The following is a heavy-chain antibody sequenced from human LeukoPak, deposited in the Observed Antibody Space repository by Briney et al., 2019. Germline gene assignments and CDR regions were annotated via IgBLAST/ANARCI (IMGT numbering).Heavy chain of an antibody. Sequence: SETPSLTCAVYGGSFSGYYWSWIRQPPGKGLEWIGEINHSGSTNYNPSLKSRVTISVDTSKNQFSLKLSSVTAADTAVYYCARFYYDSSGREAGDYWGQGTLVTVSS. CDR1: GGSFSGYY. CDR3: ARFYYDSSGREAGDY. CDR2: INHSGST. V-gene: IGHV4-34*01. J-gene: IGHJ4*02. D-gene: IGHD3-22*01.